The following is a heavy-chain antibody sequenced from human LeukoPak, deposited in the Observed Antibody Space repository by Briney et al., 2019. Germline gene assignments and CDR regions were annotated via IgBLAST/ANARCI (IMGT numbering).Heavy chain of an antibody. CDR2: ISAYNGNT. V-gene: IGHV1-18*01. CDR3: ARDSPRLRYFDWSLGHNAFDI. D-gene: IGHD3-9*01. Sequence: ASVKVSCKASGYTFTSYGISWVRQAPGQGLEWMGWISAYNGNTNYAQKLQGRVTMTTDTSTSTAYMELRSLRSDDTAVYYCARDSPRLRYFDWSLGHNAFDIWGQGTMVTVSS. CDR1: GYTFTSYG. J-gene: IGHJ3*02.